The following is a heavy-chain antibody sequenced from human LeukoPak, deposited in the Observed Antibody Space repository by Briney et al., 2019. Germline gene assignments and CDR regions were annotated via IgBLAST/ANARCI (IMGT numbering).Heavy chain of an antibody. CDR3: ARGHRGFDY. CDR1: GGSISSSSYY. D-gene: IGHD1-26*01. V-gene: IGHV4-39*01. CDR2: IYYSGST. J-gene: IGHJ4*02. Sequence: SETLSLTCTVSGGSISSSSYYGGWIRQPPGKGLEWIGSIYYSGSTYYNPSLKSRVTISVDTSKNQFSLKLSSVTAADTAVYYCARGHRGFDYRGEGTLVTVSS.